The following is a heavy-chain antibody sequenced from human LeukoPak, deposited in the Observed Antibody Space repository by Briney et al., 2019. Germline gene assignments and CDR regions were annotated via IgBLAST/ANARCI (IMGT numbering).Heavy chain of an antibody. CDR3: AKDRRTYGSGTTNWFES. Sequence: GGSLRLSCAASGFTFSSYGMHWVRQAPGKGLEWVAFLRYDGSNKYHSDSVKGRFSISRDSSKNTLYLQMNSLRSEDTAVYYCAKDRRTYGSGTTNWFESWGQGTLVTVSS. J-gene: IGHJ5*01. D-gene: IGHD3-10*01. CDR2: LRYDGSNK. CDR1: GFTFSSYG. V-gene: IGHV3-30*02.